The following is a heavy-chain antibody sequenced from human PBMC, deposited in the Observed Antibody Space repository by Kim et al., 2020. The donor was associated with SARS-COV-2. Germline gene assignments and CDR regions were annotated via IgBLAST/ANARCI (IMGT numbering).Heavy chain of an antibody. CDR1: GFTFSSYG. Sequence: GGSLRLSCAASGFTFSSYGMHWVRQAPGKGLEWVAVIWYDGSNKYYADSVKGRFTISRDNSKNTLYLQMNSLRAEDTAVYYCAKDRGMVRGVNYFDYWGQGTLVTVSS. V-gene: IGHV3-33*06. J-gene: IGHJ4*02. CDR2: IWYDGSNK. D-gene: IGHD3-10*01. CDR3: AKDRGMVRGVNYFDY.